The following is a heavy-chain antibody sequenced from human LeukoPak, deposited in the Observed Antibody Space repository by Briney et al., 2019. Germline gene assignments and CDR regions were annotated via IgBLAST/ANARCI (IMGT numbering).Heavy chain of an antibody. D-gene: IGHD5-18*01. J-gene: IGHJ6*02. CDR2: IIPNLGIA. CDR3: AREGYSYGSHYYYGMDV. CDR1: GGTFSSYA. V-gene: IGHV1-69*04. Sequence: SVKVSCKASGGTFSSYAISWVRQAPGQGLEWMGRIIPNLGIANYAQKFQGRVTITADKSTSTAYMELSSLRSEDTAVYYCAREGYSYGSHYYYGMDVWGQGTTVTVSS.